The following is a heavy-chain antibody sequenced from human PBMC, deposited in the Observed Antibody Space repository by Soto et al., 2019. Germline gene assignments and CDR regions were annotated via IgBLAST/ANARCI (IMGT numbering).Heavy chain of an antibody. CDR3: AKDTVEVTAIHLDC. D-gene: IGHD2-21*02. Sequence: EVQLLESGGGLVQPGGSLRLSCAASGFTFRINAMSWVRQAPGKGLEWVSAVSGSGGSTYYADSVKGRFTISRDNSKNTLYLQMNSLRAEDPDGYYCAKDTVEVTAIHLDCWGQGALVTVAS. V-gene: IGHV3-23*01. CDR1: GFTFRINA. CDR2: VSGSGGST. J-gene: IGHJ4*02.